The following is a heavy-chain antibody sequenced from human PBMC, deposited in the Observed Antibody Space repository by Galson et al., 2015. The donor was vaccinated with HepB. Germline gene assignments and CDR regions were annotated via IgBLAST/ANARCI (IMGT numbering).Heavy chain of an antibody. CDR2: ISSSSSYT. CDR1: GFTFSDYY. D-gene: IGHD1-26*01. CDR3: ARLAGATTLSYFDY. V-gene: IGHV3-11*06. Sequence: SLRLSCAASGFTFSDYYMSWIRQAPGKGLEWVSYISSSSSYTNYADSVKGRFTISRDNAKNSLYLQMNSLRAEDTAVYYCARLAGATTLSYFDYWGQGTLVTVSS. J-gene: IGHJ4*02.